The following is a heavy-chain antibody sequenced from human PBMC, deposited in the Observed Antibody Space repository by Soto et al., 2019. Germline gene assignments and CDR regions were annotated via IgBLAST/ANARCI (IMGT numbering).Heavy chain of an antibody. CDR3: AREGNLGRWIQPLDS. D-gene: IGHD2-2*03. Sequence: SETLSLTCTVSGGSISSYSWSWIRQPPGKGLEWVGNIHYNGNTKYSPSLKSRVTMSVDTSKNHFSLKLISVTTADTAVYFCAREGNLGRWIQPLDSWGQGTLVTVSS. V-gene: IGHV4-59*01. CDR2: IHYNGNT. J-gene: IGHJ4*02. CDR1: GGSISSYS.